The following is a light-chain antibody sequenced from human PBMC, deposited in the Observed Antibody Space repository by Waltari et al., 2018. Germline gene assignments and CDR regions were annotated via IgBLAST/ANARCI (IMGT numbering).Light chain of an antibody. J-gene: IGLJ3*02. Sequence: SYELTQPPSVSVSPGQTARITCSGDALPKQYAFWYQQKPGQAPVLIIDKDTQRPSGIPERFSGSSSGTTVTMTISGVKAEDEADYYCLSADSSGTSKVFGGGTKLTVL. CDR3: LSADSSGTSKV. V-gene: IGLV3-25*03. CDR1: ALPKQY. CDR2: KDT.